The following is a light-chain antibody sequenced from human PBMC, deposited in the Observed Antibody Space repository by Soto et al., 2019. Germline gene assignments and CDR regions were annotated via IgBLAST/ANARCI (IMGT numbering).Light chain of an antibody. V-gene: IGLV2-14*01. J-gene: IGLJ3*02. CDR3: SSYRSSGALV. Sequence: QSALTQPVSVXXXXGQSITISCTGTSSDVGDYDYVSWYQQHPGKAPKLMIYEVSNRPSGVSNRFSGSKSGNTASLTLSGLQAEDEAEFYCSSYRSSGALVFGGGTKLTVL. CDR1: SSDVGDYDY. CDR2: EVS.